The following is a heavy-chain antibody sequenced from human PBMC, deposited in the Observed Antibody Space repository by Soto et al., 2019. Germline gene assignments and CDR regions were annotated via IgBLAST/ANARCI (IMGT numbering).Heavy chain of an antibody. CDR1: GGTFSSYA. CDR2: IIPIFGTA. V-gene: IGHV1-69*13. D-gene: IGHD3-22*01. J-gene: IGHJ4*02. CDR3: ARDRYDSSGYPDYYFDY. Sequence: AASVKVSCKASGGTFSSYAISWVRQAPGQGLEWMGGIIPIFGTANYAQKFQGRVTITADESTSTAYMELSSLRSEDTAVYYCARDRYDSSGYPDYYFDYWGQGTLVTVSS.